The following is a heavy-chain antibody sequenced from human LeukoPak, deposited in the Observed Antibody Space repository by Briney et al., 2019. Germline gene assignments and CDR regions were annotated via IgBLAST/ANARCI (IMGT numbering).Heavy chain of an antibody. Sequence: PSETLSLTCTVSGGSISSYYWSWIRQPPGKGLEWIGYIYYSGSTNYNPSLKSRVTISVDTSKNQFSLKLSSVTAADTAVYYCARGVFGIRFDPWGQGTLATVSS. D-gene: IGHD3-10*01. J-gene: IGHJ5*02. CDR2: IYYSGST. V-gene: IGHV4-59*01. CDR1: GGSISSYY. CDR3: ARGVFGIRFDP.